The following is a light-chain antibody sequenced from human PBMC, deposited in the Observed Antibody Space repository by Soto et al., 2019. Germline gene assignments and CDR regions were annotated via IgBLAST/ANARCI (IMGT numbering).Light chain of an antibody. CDR3: MQGTYWPYT. J-gene: IGKJ2*01. CDR1: QSLVYSDGNIY. Sequence: DVVMTQSPLSLPVTLGQPASISCRSSQSLVYSDGNIYLNWFHQRPGQSPRRLIYKVSNRDSGVPDRFSCSGSGTDFTVEISRVEAEDVGVYYCMQGTYWPYTFGQGTKLEI. V-gene: IGKV2-30*01. CDR2: KVS.